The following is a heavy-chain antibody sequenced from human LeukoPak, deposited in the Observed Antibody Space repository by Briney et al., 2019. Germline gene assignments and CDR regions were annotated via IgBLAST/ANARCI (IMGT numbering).Heavy chain of an antibody. D-gene: IGHD6-6*01. CDR3: ARDRSSSGNFDY. J-gene: IGHJ4*02. V-gene: IGHV3-21*01. Sequence: PGGSLRLSCAASGFTFSSYSMNWVRQAPGKGLEWVSSISSSSSYIYYADSVKGRFTISRDNAKNSLYLQMNSLRAEDTAVYYRARDRSSSGNFDYWGQGTLVTVSS. CDR2: ISSSSSYI. CDR1: GFTFSSYS.